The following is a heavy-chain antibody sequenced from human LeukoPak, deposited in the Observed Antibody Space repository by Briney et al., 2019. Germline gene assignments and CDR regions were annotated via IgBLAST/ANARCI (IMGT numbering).Heavy chain of an antibody. D-gene: IGHD2-15*01. J-gene: IGHJ4*02. V-gene: IGHV3-48*03. CDR3: ARHRIFGQIDY. Sequence: AGGSLRPSCAASGFTFSSYEMNWVRQAPGKGLEWVSYISSSGSTIYYADSVKGRFTISRDNAKNSLYLQMNSLRAEDTAVYYCARHRIFGQIDYWGQGTLVTVSS. CDR2: ISSSGSTI. CDR1: GFTFSSYE.